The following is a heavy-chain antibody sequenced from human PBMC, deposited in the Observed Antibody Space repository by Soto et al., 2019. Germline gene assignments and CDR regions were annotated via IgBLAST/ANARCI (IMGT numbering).Heavy chain of an antibody. Sequence: LCGGSISSGGYYWSWIRQHPGKGLEWIGYIYYSGSTYYNPSLKSRVTISVDTSKNQFSLKLSSVTAADTAVYYCARDRRLARNYYDSSGYSDAFDIWGQGTMVTVSS. CDR3: ARDRRLARNYYDSSGYSDAFDI. D-gene: IGHD3-22*01. CDR2: IYYSGST. V-gene: IGHV4-31*02. J-gene: IGHJ3*02. CDR1: GGSISSGGYY.